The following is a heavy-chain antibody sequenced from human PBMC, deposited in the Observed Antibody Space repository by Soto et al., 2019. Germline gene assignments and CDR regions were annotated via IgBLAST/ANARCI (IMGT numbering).Heavy chain of an antibody. CDR2: INPYNANV. CDR1: GYTFTNHG. V-gene: IGHV1-18*04. D-gene: IGHD3-16*01. Sequence: QVQLVQSGAEVKKPGASVKVSCKTSGYTFTNHGINWVRQAPGQGLEWMGWINPYNANVNYAHKLRGRVTMTTDTSTSKAYMDLRSLTSDATAVYYCARDRVSGIWGDAFDIWGQGTMVTVSS. J-gene: IGHJ3*02. CDR3: ARDRVSGIWGDAFDI.